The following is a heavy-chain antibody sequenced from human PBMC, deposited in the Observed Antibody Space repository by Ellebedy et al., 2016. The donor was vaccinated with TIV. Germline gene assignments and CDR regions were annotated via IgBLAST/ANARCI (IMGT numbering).Heavy chain of an antibody. CDR2: INAANGKT. CDR3: ARARLWFGNYDAFDI. Sequence: ASVKVSCXASGHIFTAYGLHWVRQAPGQSLEWMGWINAANGKTEYSQKFQGRITITRDTSASTAYMELSSLRSEDTAVYSCARARLWFGNYDAFDIWGQGTKVTVSS. J-gene: IGHJ3*02. V-gene: IGHV1-3*01. CDR1: GHIFTAYG. D-gene: IGHD3-10*01.